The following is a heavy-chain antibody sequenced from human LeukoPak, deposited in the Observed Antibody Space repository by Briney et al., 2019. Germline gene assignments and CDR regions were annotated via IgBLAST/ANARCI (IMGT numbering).Heavy chain of an antibody. D-gene: IGHD3-9*01. CDR3: ARDLGPYYDILTGLDY. V-gene: IGHV1-46*01. J-gene: IGHJ4*02. CDR2: INPSGGST. Sequence: GASVKVSCKASGYTFTSYYMHWVRQAPGQGLEWMGIINPSGGSTSYAQKFQGRVTMTRDTSTSTVYMELSSLRSEDTAVYHCARDLGPYYDILTGLDYWGQGTLVTVSS. CDR1: GYTFTSYY.